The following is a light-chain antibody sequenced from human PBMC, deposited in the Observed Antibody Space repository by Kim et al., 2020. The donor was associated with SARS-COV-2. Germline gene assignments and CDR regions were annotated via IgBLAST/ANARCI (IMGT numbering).Light chain of an antibody. CDR2: SAS. J-gene: IGKJ4*01. Sequence: ASVGDRVTITCRASQSISTYLNWYQQKPGKAPKHLIYSASSLQSGVPSRLSGSGSGTDFTLTISSLQAEDFATYDCQQSYSTPLTFGGGTKVDIK. V-gene: IGKV1-39*01. CDR3: QQSYSTPLT. CDR1: QSISTY.